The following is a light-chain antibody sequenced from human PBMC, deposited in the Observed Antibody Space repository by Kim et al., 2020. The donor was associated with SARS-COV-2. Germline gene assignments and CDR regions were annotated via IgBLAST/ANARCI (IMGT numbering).Light chain of an antibody. V-gene: IGLV3-1*01. CDR1: KLGDKY. J-gene: IGLJ2*01. Sequence: YELTQPPSVSVSPGQTASITCSGDKLGDKYAYWYQQKPGQSPVVVIYQDDKRPSGIPERFSGSNSGNTATLTISGTQSADEADYYCQAWDSAVVFGGGTQLTVL. CDR2: QDD. CDR3: QAWDSAVV.